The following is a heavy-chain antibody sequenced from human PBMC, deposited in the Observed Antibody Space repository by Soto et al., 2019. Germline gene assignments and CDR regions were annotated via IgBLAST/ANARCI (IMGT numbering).Heavy chain of an antibody. V-gene: IGHV1-69*01. D-gene: IGHD3-10*01. CDR2: IIPISGTT. CDR1: GGTFSSDA. CDR3: ARDAGDIVRGVMGFFDY. J-gene: IGHJ4*02. Sequence: QVQLVQSGAEVKKPGSSVKVSCKASGGTFSSDAIIWVRQAPGRGLEWMGGIIPISGTTNYAQKFQGRVTITADESTSTVYMELSSLRSEDTAVYYCARDAGDIVRGVMGFFDYWGQGTLVTVSS.